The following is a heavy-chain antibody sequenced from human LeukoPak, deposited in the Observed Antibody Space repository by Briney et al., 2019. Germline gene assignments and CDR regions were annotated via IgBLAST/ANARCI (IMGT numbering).Heavy chain of an antibody. CDR3: AKDSNVLWFGEGHN. CDR2: ISGSGGST. V-gene: IGHV3-23*01. J-gene: IGHJ4*02. CDR1: GFTFSSYA. Sequence: GGSLRLSCAASGFTFSSYAMSWVRQAPGKGLEWVSAISGSGGSTYYADSVKGRFTISRDNSKNTLYLQMNSLRAEDTAVYYCAKDSNVLWFGEGHNWGQGTLVTVSS. D-gene: IGHD3-10*01.